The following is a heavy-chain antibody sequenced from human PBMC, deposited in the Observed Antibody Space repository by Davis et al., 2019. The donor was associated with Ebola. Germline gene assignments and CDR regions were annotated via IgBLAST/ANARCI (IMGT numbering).Heavy chain of an antibody. CDR2: INPNSGGT. J-gene: IGHJ6*02. CDR1: GYTFTGYY. Sequence: AASVKDSCKASGYTFTGYYIHWVRQAPGQGLEWMGRINPNSGGTNYAQKFQGRVTMTRDTSISTAYMELSRLRSDDTAVYYCAREQRVWFGELIYYYYGMDVWGQGTTVTVSS. D-gene: IGHD3-10*01. CDR3: AREQRVWFGELIYYYYGMDV. V-gene: IGHV1-2*06.